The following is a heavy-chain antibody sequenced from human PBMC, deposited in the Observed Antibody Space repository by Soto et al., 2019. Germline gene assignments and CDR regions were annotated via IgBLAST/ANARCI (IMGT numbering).Heavy chain of an antibody. Sequence: PGGSLRLSCSASGFTFSDHYIDWVRQAPGKGLEWVGRSRNKANSYTTEYAASVKGRFTVSRDDSKSSVFLQMNSLKTEDTAVYYCVRAIYNSNWNLDYWGQGTLVTVSS. V-gene: IGHV3-72*01. D-gene: IGHD6-13*01. CDR3: VRAIYNSNWNLDY. CDR1: GFTFSDHY. CDR2: SRNKANSYTT. J-gene: IGHJ4*02.